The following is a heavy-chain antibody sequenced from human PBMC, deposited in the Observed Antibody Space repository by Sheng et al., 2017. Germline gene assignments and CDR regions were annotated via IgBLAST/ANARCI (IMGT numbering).Heavy chain of an antibody. CDR2: IYHSGST. Sequence: QVQLQESGPGLVKPSETLSLTCAVSGYSISSGYYWGWIRQPPGKGLEWIGSIYHSGSTYYNPSLKSRVTISVDTSKNQFSLKLSSVTAADTAVYYCASGVVPAASRDYYYYGMDVWGQGDHGHRLL. J-gene: IGHJ6*02. CDR3: ASGVVPAASRDYYYYGMDV. V-gene: IGHV4-38-2*01. CDR1: GYSISSGYY. D-gene: IGHD2-2*01.